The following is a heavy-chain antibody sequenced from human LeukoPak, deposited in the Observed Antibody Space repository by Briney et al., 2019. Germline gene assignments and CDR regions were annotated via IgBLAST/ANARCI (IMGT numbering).Heavy chain of an antibody. J-gene: IGHJ3*02. CDR1: GGSISSSNW. D-gene: IGHD3-10*01. V-gene: IGHV4-4*02. CDR2: INHRGST. CDR3: AVGSITMVRGDDAFDI. Sequence: PSGTLSLTCAVSGGSISSSNWWSWVRQPPGKGLEWIGEINHRGSTNYNPSLKSRVTISVDTSKNHFSLKLSSVTAADTAVYYCAVGSITMVRGDDAFDIWGQGTMVTVSS.